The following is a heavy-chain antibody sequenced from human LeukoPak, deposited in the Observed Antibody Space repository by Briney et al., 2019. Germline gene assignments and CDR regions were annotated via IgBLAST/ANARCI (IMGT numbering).Heavy chain of an antibody. D-gene: IGHD2-15*01. CDR3: ARPGAVLYGMDV. J-gene: IGHJ6*02. V-gene: IGHV3-30-3*01. CDR1: GFTFSSYA. CDR2: ISYDGSNK. Sequence: HPGGSLRLSCAASGFTFSSYAMHWVRQAPGKGLEWVAVISYDGSNKYYADSVKGRFTISRDNSKNTLYLQMNSLRAEDTAVYYCARPGAVLYGMDVWGQGTTVTVSS.